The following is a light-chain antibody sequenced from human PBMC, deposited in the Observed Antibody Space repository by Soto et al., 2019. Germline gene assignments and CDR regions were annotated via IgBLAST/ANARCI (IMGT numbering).Light chain of an antibody. CDR3: QQYKSYPRT. V-gene: IGKV1-5*03. Sequence: DNHMTQSPSTLSASVGDRVTITRRASQSISSWLAWYQQKPGKAPNLLIYKASSLRSGVPSRFSGSGSGTEFTLTISSLQPDDSATYYCQQYKSYPRTLCQGTKGDIK. CDR2: KAS. J-gene: IGKJ1*01. CDR1: QSISSW.